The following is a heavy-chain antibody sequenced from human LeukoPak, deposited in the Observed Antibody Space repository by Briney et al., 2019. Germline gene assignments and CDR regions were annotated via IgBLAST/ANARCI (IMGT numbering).Heavy chain of an antibody. J-gene: IGHJ6*03. CDR2: IKQDGSEK. V-gene: IGHV3-7*01. Sequence: GGSLRLSCAASGFTFSSYWMHWVRQAPGKGLEWVANIKQDGSEKYYVDSVKGRFTISRDNAKNSLYLQMNSLRAEDTAVYYCARDYRGGVRGSSYYYMDVWGKGTTVTISS. D-gene: IGHD3-16*01. CDR1: GFTFSSYW. CDR3: ARDYRGGVRGSSYYYMDV.